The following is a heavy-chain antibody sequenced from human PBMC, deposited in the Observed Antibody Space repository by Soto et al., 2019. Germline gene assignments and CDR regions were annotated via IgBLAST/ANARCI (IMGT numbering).Heavy chain of an antibody. CDR3: ASRYGSPLGFDY. V-gene: IGHV4-61*01. D-gene: IGHD4-17*01. J-gene: IGHJ4*02. CDR1: GGSVSSGSYY. Sequence: QVQLQESGPGLVKPSETLSLTCTVSGGSVSSGSYYWSWIRQPPGKGMEWIGYIYYSGSTNYNPSHKSRVTISVDTSKNQFSLKLSSLTAADTAVYYCASRYGSPLGFDYWGQGTLVTVSS. CDR2: IYYSGST.